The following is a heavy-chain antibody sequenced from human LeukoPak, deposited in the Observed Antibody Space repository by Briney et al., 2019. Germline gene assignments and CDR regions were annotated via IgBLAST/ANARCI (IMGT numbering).Heavy chain of an antibody. CDR2: IYYSGST. Sequence: SETLSLTCTVSGGSISSGGYYWSWIRQHPGKGLEWIGYIYYSGSTYYNPSLKSRVTISVDTSKNQFSLKLSSVTAADTAVYYCARDRGRDRGHVKYYYYYYGMDVWGQGTTVTVSS. CDR3: ARDRGRDRGHVKYYYYYYGMDV. V-gene: IGHV4-31*03. J-gene: IGHJ6*02. CDR1: GGSISSGGYY. D-gene: IGHD3-10*01.